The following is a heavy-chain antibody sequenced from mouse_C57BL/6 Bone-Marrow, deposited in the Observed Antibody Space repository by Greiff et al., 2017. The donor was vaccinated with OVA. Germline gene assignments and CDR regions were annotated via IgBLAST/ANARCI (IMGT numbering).Heavy chain of an antibody. CDR3: ASPITTVVAPYWYFDV. Sequence: QVQLQQSGAELVKPGASVKLSCKASGYTFTSYWMHWVKQRPGQGLEWIGMIHPNSGSTNYNKKFKSKATLTVDKSSSTAYMQLSSLTSEDSAVYYCASPITTVVAPYWYFDVWGTGTTVTVSS. V-gene: IGHV1-64*01. D-gene: IGHD1-1*01. CDR1: GYTFTSYW. CDR2: IHPNSGST. J-gene: IGHJ1*03.